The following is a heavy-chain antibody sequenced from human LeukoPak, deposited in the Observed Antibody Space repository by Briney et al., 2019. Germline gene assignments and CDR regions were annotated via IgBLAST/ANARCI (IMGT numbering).Heavy chain of an antibody. J-gene: IGHJ4*02. D-gene: IGHD4-17*01. Sequence: ASVKVFCKASGYTFTSYGISWVRQAPGQGLEWMGWISAYNGNTNYAQKLQGRVTMTTDTSTSTAYMELRSLRSDDTAVYYCARDDYGDYPYYFDYWGQGTLVSVSS. CDR3: ARDDYGDYPYYFDY. V-gene: IGHV1-18*01. CDR2: ISAYNGNT. CDR1: GYTFTSYG.